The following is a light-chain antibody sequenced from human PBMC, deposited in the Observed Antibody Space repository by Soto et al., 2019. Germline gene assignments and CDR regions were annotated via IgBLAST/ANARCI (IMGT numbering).Light chain of an antibody. V-gene: IGLV1-47*01. J-gene: IGLJ2*01. Sequence: QSVLTQPPSASGTPGQRVTLSCSGSSSNMGSNSVHWYKQLPGTAPKLLIYSNTQRPSGVPGRFSGSKSGTSASLAISGLRSEDEAEYYCAAWDDSLSGVVFGGGTQLTVL. CDR3: AAWDDSLSGVV. CDR2: SNT. CDR1: SSNMGSNS.